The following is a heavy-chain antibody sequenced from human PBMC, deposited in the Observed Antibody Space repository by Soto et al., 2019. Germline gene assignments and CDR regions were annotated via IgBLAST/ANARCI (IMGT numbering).Heavy chain of an antibody. CDR2: ISSSSSTI. J-gene: IGHJ4*02. CDR3: ARFLWFGEQSFDY. Sequence: HLGGSLRLSCAASGFTFSSYSMNWVRQAPGKGLEWVSYISSSSSTIYYADSVKGRFTISRDNAKNSLYLQMNSLRAEDTAVYYCARFLWFGEQSFDYWGQGTLVTVSS. CDR1: GFTFSSYS. V-gene: IGHV3-48*01. D-gene: IGHD3-10*01.